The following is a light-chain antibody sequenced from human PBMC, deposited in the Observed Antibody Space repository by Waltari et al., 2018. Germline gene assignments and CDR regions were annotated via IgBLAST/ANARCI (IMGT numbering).Light chain of an antibody. CDR2: DFT. CDR1: SSDVGGYNF. Sequence: QSALTQPASVSGSPGQSLTISCTGTSSDVGGYNFGSWYQQPPGKAPKLLIFDFTQRPSGVSDRFSGSKSGNTASLTISGLQAEDEADYYCASYPSTSIHVLFGGGTKLTVL. J-gene: IGLJ2*01. CDR3: ASYPSTSIHVL. V-gene: IGLV2-14*01.